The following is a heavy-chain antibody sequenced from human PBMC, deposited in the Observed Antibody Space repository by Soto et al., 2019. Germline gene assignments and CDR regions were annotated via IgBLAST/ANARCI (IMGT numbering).Heavy chain of an antibody. V-gene: IGHV4-34*01. CDR3: ARVRNWNYADYYYYGMDV. Sequence: SETLSLTCAVYGGSFSGYYWSWIRQPPGKGLEWIGEINHSGSTNYNPSPKSRVTISVDTSKNQFSLKLSSVTAADTAVYYCARVRNWNYADYYYYGMDVWGQGTTVTVSS. CDR1: GGSFSGYY. J-gene: IGHJ6*02. CDR2: INHSGST. D-gene: IGHD1-7*01.